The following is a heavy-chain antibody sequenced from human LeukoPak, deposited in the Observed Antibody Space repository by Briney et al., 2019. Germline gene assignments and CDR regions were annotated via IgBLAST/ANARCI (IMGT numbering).Heavy chain of an antibody. Sequence: ASVKVSFKASGYTFTSYGISWVRQAPGQGREWMGWISAYNGNTNYAQKLQGRVTMTTDTSTSTAYMELRSLRSDDTAVYYCARGYYDILTGYYGYGMDVWGQGTTVTVSS. V-gene: IGHV1-18*01. J-gene: IGHJ6*02. CDR3: ARGYYDILTGYYGYGMDV. D-gene: IGHD3-9*01. CDR1: GYTFTSYG. CDR2: ISAYNGNT.